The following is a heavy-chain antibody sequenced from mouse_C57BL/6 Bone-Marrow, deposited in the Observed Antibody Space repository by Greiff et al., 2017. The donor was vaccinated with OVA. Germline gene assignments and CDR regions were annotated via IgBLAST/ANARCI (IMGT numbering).Heavy chain of an antibody. V-gene: IGHV1-62-2*01. CDR3: ARHEDRRGNWAWFAY. Sequence: QVHVKQSGAELVKPGASVKLSCKASGYTFTEYTIHWVKQRSGQGLEWIGWFYPGSGSIKYNEKFKDKATLTADKSSSTVYMELSRLTSEDSAVYFCARHEDRRGNWAWFAYWGQGTLVTVSA. CDR1: GYTFTEYT. CDR2: FYPGSGSI. J-gene: IGHJ3*01. D-gene: IGHD4-1*01.